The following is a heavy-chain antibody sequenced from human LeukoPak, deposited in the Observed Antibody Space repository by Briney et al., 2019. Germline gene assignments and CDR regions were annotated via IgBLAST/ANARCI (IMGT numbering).Heavy chain of an antibody. CDR3: AKQGDYSNTYFDY. CDR1: GFTFSSYS. CDR2: ISGSGGST. D-gene: IGHD4-11*01. V-gene: IGHV3-23*01. Sequence: PGGSLRLSCAASGFTFSSYSMNWVRQAPGKGLEWVSAISGSGGSTYYADSVKGRFTISRDNSKNTLYLQMNSLRAEDTAVYYCAKQGDYSNTYFDYWGQGTLVTVSS. J-gene: IGHJ4*02.